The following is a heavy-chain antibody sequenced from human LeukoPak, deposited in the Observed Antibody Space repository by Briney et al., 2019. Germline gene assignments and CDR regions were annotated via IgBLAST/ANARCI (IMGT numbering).Heavy chain of an antibody. Sequence: GGALRLSCPASRWTLHKYIMNGVRQAPARGGAGVASISSSSSYRCYADSVTGRFTISRDDAKTPMYLQMNSLRAEDTAVYYCARGAAYCSSWYSFDYWGQGTLVTVSS. J-gene: IGHJ4*02. D-gene: IGHD6-13*01. CDR3: ARGAAYCSSWYSFDY. V-gene: IGHV3-21*01. CDR1: RWTLHKYI. CDR2: ISSSSSYR.